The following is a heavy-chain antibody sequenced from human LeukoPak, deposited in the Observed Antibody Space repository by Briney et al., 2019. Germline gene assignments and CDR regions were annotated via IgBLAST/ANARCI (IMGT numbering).Heavy chain of an antibody. CDR3: ARDGRITILYYYYGMDV. V-gene: IGHV3-48*03. CDR2: ISSSGSTI. Sequence: GESLRLSCAASGFTFSSYEMNWVRQAPGKGLEWVSYISSSGSTIYYADSVKGRFIISRDNAKNSLYLQMNSLRAEDTAVYYCARDGRITILYYYYGMDVWGQGTTVTVSS. J-gene: IGHJ6*02. CDR1: GFTFSSYE. D-gene: IGHD3-3*01.